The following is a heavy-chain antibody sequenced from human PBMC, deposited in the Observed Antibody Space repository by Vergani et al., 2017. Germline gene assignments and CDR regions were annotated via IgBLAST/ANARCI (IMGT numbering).Heavy chain of an antibody. D-gene: IGHD6-6*01. CDR2: IIPILGIA. Sequence: QVQLVQSGAEVKKPGASVKVSCKASGGTFSSYTISWVRQAPGQGLEWMGRIIPILGIANYAQKFQGRVTITADKSTSTAYMALSSLRSEDTAVYYCARVGVGEQLVHYYYGMDVWGQGTTVTVSS. V-gene: IGHV1-69*04. CDR1: GGTFSSYT. CDR3: ARVGVGEQLVHYYYGMDV. J-gene: IGHJ6*02.